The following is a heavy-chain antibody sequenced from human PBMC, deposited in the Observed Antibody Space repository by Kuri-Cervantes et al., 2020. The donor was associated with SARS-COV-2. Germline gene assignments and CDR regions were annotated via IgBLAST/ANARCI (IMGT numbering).Heavy chain of an antibody. CDR2: FDPEDGET. V-gene: IGHV1-24*01. D-gene: IGHD3-3*01. CDR3: AREDYDFWSGYFGYYYYGMDV. J-gene: IGHJ6*02. CDR1: GYTLTVLS. Sequence: ASVKVSCKVSGYTLTVLSMHWVRQAPGKGLEWMGGFDPEDGETIYAQKFQGRVTMTTDTSTSTAYMELRSLRSDDTAVYYCAREDYDFWSGYFGYYYYGMDVWGQGTTVTVSS.